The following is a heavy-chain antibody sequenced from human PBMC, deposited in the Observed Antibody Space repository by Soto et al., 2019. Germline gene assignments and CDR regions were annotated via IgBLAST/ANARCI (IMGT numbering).Heavy chain of an antibody. J-gene: IGHJ4*02. Sequence: EVQLLESGGGLVQPGGSLRLSCAASGFTFGSYAMSWVRQAPGKGLEWVSAINGGGDSTYYADSVKGRFTISRDNSKNTLYLQMNSLRAEDTAVYYCATPSRFLDWSYTNWGQGTLVTVSS. CDR1: GFTFGSYA. CDR3: ATPSRFLDWSYTN. D-gene: IGHD3-3*01. CDR2: INGGGDST. V-gene: IGHV3-23*01.